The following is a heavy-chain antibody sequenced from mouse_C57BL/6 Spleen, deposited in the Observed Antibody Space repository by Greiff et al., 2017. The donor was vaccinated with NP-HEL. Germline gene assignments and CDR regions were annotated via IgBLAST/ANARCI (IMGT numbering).Heavy chain of an antibody. D-gene: IGHD2-4*01. J-gene: IGHJ4*01. V-gene: IGHV1-72*01. CDR1: GYTFTSYW. CDR2: IDPNSGGT. Sequence: QVQLQQPGAELVKPGASVKLSCKASGYTFTSYWMHWVKQRPGRGLEWIGRIDPNSGGTKYNEKFKSKATLTVDKPSSTAYMQLSSLTSEDSAVYYCARSRGYDYAGEYAMDYWGQGTSVTVSS. CDR3: ARSRGYDYAGEYAMDY.